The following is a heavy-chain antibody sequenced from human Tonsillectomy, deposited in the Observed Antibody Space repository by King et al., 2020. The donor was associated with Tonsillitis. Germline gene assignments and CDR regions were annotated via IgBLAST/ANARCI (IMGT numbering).Heavy chain of an antibody. CDR2: IKQDGSEA. V-gene: IGHV3-7*03. CDR3: ARDSLTATRAFDL. J-gene: IGHJ2*01. Sequence: EVQLVESGGGLVQPGGSLRLSCAASGFTFSSYWMSWVRQAPGKGLEWVANIKQDGSEAYYVDSVTGRRTISRDNAENSLYLQMNSLRAEDTAVYYCARDSLTATRAFDLWGRGTLVTVSS. CDR1: GFTFSSYW. D-gene: IGHD1-14*01.